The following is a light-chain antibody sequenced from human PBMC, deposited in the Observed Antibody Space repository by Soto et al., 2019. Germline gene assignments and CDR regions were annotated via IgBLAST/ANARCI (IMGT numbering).Light chain of an antibody. CDR3: QQYNSYSWT. Sequence: DIQITQSPSTLSGSVGDRVTITCRASQTIGSWLAWCQQTTGKAAKLLIYKASTVESGVPSRLSGSGSGAEFTLIINNLQPDDFGTDYCQQYNSYSWTFGRGTKVDIK. CDR1: QTIGSW. CDR2: KAS. V-gene: IGKV1-5*03. J-gene: IGKJ1*01.